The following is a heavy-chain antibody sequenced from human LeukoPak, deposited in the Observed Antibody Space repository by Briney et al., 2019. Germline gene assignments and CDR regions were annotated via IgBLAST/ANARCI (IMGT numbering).Heavy chain of an antibody. CDR2: IRYDGSNQ. D-gene: IGHD3-10*01. CDR1: RFSFSSYG. CDR3: ATVFYYGSGSYFPLGF. J-gene: IGHJ4*02. V-gene: IGHV3-30*02. Sequence: PGGSLRLSCVASRFSFSSYGMHWVRQAPGKGLEWVAFIRYDGSNQYYADSVKGRFTISRDNSKNTLYLQLSCLRAEDTAVYYCATVFYYGSGSYFPLGFWGQGTLVTVSS.